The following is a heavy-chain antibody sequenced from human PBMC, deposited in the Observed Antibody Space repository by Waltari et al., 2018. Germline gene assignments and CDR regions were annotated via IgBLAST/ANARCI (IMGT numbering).Heavy chain of an antibody. D-gene: IGHD1-26*01. CDR2: ISDDGNYI. Sequence: QVQLVESGGGVVQPGRSLRLSCAASGFTFSSYGMHWVRQAPGKGLEWGAVISDDGNYIYYADSVKCRFTISRDNSKNTVFLQMNSLKSEDTAVYYCARRGWEILRGFDYWGQGTLVTVSS. CDR1: GFTFSSYG. CDR3: ARRGWEILRGFDY. V-gene: IGHV3-30*03. J-gene: IGHJ4*02.